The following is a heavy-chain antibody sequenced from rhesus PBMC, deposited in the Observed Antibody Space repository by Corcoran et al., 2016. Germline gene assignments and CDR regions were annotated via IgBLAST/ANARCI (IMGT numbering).Heavy chain of an antibody. V-gene: IGHV4-147*01. CDR1: GDSISSDY. Sequence: QVQLQESGPGLVKPSETLSLTCVVSGDSISSDYWGWVRQSPGKGLEWFGYIYGVSGSTNYNPSLTSRVTISPYTSKNQFSLKLTSVTAADTAIYYCAKYCSGTGCGYFEFWGQGALVTVSS. CDR3: AKYCSGTGCGYFEF. CDR2: IYGVSGST. D-gene: IGHD2-21*01. J-gene: IGHJ1*01.